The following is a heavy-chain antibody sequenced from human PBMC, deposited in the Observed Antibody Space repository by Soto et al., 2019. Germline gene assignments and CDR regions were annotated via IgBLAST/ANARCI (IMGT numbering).Heavy chain of an antibody. V-gene: IGHV3-48*03. CDR1: GFTFSSHE. Sequence: LRLSFAASGFTFSSHEMNWIRQAPWKVLEWVSYISSSGTTMYYADSVKGRFTISRDNAKNSLFLQMNSLRAEDTALYYCARGGVYWGQGTRGTVAS. J-gene: IGHJ4*02. CDR2: ISSSGTTM. D-gene: IGHD2-8*01. CDR3: ARGGVY.